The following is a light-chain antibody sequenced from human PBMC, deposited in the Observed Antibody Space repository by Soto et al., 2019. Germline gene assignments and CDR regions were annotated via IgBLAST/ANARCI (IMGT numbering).Light chain of an antibody. CDR3: QHYSSYPLS. J-gene: IGKJ4*01. CDR1: QSISFW. V-gene: IGKV1-5*03. CDR2: RAS. Sequence: DIQMTQSPSTLSASVGDRVTFTCRASQSISFWLAWYQKKPGKAPKLLISRASTLESGVPSRFSGSGFGTEFALTIDSLQPDDFATYFCQHYSSYPLSFGGGTKVEIK.